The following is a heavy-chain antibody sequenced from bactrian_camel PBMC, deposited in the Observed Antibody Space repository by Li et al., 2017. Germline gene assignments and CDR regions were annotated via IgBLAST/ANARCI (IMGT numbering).Heavy chain of an antibody. Sequence: HVQLVESGGGSVQAGGSLRLSCAASGYNYGPHCLGWFRETPETGREGVAGIRTVGGTTNYAASVKGRFTISQDKAKNSLYLQMNSLKPEDTAIYYCAAEATPCSWDVASVYEHSNWGQGTQVTVS. V-gene: IGHV3S63*01. J-gene: IGHJ4*01. CDR3: AAEATPCSWDVASVYEHSN. CDR2: IRTVGGTT. D-gene: IGHD6*01. CDR1: GYNYGPHC.